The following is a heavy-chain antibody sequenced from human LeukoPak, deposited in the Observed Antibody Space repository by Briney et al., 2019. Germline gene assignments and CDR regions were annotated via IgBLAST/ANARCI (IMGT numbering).Heavy chain of an antibody. CDR1: GFNFANYG. V-gene: IGHV3-49*03. D-gene: IGHD3-3*01. J-gene: IGHJ4*02. Sequence: SGGSLRLSCSTFGFNFANYGVSWFRPAPGQGLEWVGFLGSTVNSGPAKYAASVEGRFIIFRDDSKSIAYLQMNSLKTEDTDVYYCTRAGGYDFWIDYWGQGTLVTVSS. CDR3: TRAGGYDFWIDY. CDR2: LGSTVNSGPA.